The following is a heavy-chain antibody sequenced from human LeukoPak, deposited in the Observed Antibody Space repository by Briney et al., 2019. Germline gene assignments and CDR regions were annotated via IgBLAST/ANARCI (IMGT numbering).Heavy chain of an antibody. CDR3: AREVTMVRGVIITPYLDY. D-gene: IGHD3-10*01. Sequence: ASVKVSCKASGYTFTSYGISWVRQAPGQGLEWMGWISAYNGNTNYAQKFQGRVTITADKSTSTAYMELSSLRSEDTAVYYCAREVTMVRGVIITPYLDYWGQGTLVTVSS. CDR1: GYTFTSYG. CDR2: ISAYNGNT. V-gene: IGHV1-18*01. J-gene: IGHJ4*02.